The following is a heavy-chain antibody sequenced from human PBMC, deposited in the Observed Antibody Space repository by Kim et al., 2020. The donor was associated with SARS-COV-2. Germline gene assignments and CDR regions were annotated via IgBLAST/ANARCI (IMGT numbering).Heavy chain of an antibody. CDR3: ARLNQYSGSYYDYYGMDV. CDR1: GYSFTSYW. J-gene: IGHJ6*02. D-gene: IGHD1-26*01. V-gene: IGHV5-10-1*01. CDR2: IDPSDSYT. Sequence: GESLKISCKGSGYSFTSYWISWVRQMPGKGLEWMGRIDPSDSYTNYSPSFQGHVTISADKSISTAYLQWSSLKASDTAMYYCARLNQYSGSYYDYYGMDVWGQGTTVTVSS.